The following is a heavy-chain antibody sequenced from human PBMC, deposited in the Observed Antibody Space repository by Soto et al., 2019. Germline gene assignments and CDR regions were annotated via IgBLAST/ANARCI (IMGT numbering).Heavy chain of an antibody. D-gene: IGHD6-19*01. CDR2: INPNSGGT. V-gene: IGHV1-2*04. J-gene: IGHJ4*02. CDR3: ATSGTSMAVAGETEYYFDS. CDR1: GYTFTDFY. Sequence: ASVKVSCKNSGYTFTDFYLHWVRQAPGQGLEWIGWINPNSGGTKYAENFHGWVTMTRATSLSTDYFALERLKYLDAAVYYFATSGTSMAVAGETEYYFDSLAQVPLLTVAS.